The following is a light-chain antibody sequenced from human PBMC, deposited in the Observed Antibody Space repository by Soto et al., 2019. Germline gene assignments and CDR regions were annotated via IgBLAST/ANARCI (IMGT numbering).Light chain of an antibody. V-gene: IGKV1-5*03. J-gene: IGKJ2*01. CDR3: QQYNSYSP. CDR1: QSISSW. Sequence: DIQMTQSPSTLSASVGDRVTITCRASQSISSWLAWYQQKPGKAPKLLIYKASSLESGVPSRFSGSGSGTEFTLTISSLQPDDFATYYCQQYNSYSPFGQGIKLEIK. CDR2: KAS.